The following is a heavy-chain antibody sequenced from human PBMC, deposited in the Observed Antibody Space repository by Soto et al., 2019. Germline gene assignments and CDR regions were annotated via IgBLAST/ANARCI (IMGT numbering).Heavy chain of an antibody. CDR2: IYYSGST. CDR1: GGSISSGDYY. CDR3: ANYPTTVTSDY. J-gene: IGHJ4*02. V-gene: IGHV4-30-4*02. D-gene: IGHD4-17*01. Sequence: SETLSLTCTVSGGSISSGDYYWSWIRQPPGKGLEWIGYIYYSGSTYYNPSLKSRVTISVDTSKNQFSLNLSSVTAADTAVYYCANYPTTVTSDYWGQGTLVTVSS.